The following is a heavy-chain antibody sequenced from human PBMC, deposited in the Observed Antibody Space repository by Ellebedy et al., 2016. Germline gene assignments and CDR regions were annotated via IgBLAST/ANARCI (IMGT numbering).Heavy chain of an antibody. CDR3: AKVKERLSYYWHFDL. CDR1: GFRFDDYG. Sequence: GGSLRLSCAASGFRFDDYGMHWVRQAPGKGLEWVSGISWNSGSRGYADPVKGRFTISRDNAKNSLYLQMNSLRAEDTALYYCAKVKERLSYYWHFDLWGRGTLVTVSS. J-gene: IGHJ2*01. V-gene: IGHV3-9*01. D-gene: IGHD3-3*01. CDR2: ISWNSGSR.